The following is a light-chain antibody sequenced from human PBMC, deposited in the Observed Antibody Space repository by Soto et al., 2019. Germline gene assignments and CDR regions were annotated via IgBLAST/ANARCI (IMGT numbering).Light chain of an antibody. CDR2: GAS. V-gene: IGKV3-15*01. J-gene: IGKJ2*01. Sequence: EIVMTQSPATLSVSPGERATLSCRASQRIASNFAWYQQKPGQAPRLLIYGASTRASGIPARFSGSGSGTDFTLTISSLQSEDFAVYYCQQYDNWPYTFGQGTKLEIK. CDR3: QQYDNWPYT. CDR1: QRIASN.